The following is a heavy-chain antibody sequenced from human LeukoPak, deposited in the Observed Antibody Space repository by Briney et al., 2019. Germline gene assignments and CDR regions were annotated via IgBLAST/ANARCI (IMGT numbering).Heavy chain of an antibody. CDR3: AKELERYYYYYYMDV. D-gene: IGHD1-1*01. V-gene: IGHV3-30*18. CDR1: GFTFSSYG. CDR2: ISYDGSNK. J-gene: IGHJ6*03. Sequence: GGSLRLSCAASGFTFSSYGMHWVRQAPGKGLEWVAVISYDGSNKYYADSVKGRFTISRDNSKNTLYLQMNSLRAEDTAVYYCAKELERYYYYYYMDVWGKGTTVTVSS.